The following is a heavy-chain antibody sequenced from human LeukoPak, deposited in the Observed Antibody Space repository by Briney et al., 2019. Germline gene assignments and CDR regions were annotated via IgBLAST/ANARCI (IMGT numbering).Heavy chain of an antibody. V-gene: IGHV1-69*04. Sequence: GASVKVSCKASGGTFSSYAISWVRQAPGQGLERMGRIIPILGIANYAQKFQGRVTITADKSTSTAYMELSSLRSEDTAVYYCARTYYYGSGSPRPFDYWGQGTLVTVSS. J-gene: IGHJ4*02. D-gene: IGHD3-10*01. CDR2: IIPILGIA. CDR1: GGTFSSYA. CDR3: ARTYYYGSGSPRPFDY.